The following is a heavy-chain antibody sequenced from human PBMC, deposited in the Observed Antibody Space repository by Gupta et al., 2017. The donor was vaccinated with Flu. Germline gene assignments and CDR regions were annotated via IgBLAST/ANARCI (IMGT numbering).Heavy chain of an antibody. V-gene: IGHV4-31*02. Sequence: WGWSRQLPGKGLEWIGYVYLNGDTYYNPSLQSRVSISVDRSKNQFSLEVGSVTAADTAGYFCARRGAYFFDFWGQGTLVTVSS. CDR3: ARRGAYFFDF. J-gene: IGHJ4*02. CDR2: VYLNGDT. D-gene: IGHD3-16*01.